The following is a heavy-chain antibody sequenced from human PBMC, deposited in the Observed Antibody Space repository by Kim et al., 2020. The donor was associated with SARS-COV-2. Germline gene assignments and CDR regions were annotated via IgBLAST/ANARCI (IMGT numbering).Heavy chain of an antibody. D-gene: IGHD3-10*01. CDR3: ARSWTSMVFDY. V-gene: IGHV3-72*01. CDR2: SRNKANSYTI. CDR1: GFIFSDHY. J-gene: IGHJ4*02. Sequence: GGSLRLSCAVSGFIFSDHYMDWVHQAPGKGLEWVARSRNKANSYTIEYAASAKGRFTISRDDSKNSLYLQMNSLKTEDTAVYYCARSWTSMVFDYWGQGTLVTVSS.